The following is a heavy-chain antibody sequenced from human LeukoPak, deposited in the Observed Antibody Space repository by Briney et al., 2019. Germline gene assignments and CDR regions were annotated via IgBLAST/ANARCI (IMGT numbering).Heavy chain of an antibody. D-gene: IGHD3-10*01. Sequence: ASVKVSCKASGYTFTSYAMNWVRQAPGQGLEWMGWINTNTGNPTYAQGFTGRFVFSLDTSVSTAYLQISSLKAEDTAVYYCARELLWFGEQSGGYYGMDVWGQGTTVTVSS. CDR3: ARELLWFGEQSGGYYGMDV. CDR2: INTNTGNP. J-gene: IGHJ6*02. V-gene: IGHV7-4-1*02. CDR1: GYTFTSYA.